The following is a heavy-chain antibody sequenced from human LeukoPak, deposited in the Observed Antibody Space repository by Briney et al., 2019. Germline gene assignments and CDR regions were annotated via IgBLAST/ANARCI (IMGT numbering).Heavy chain of an antibody. Sequence: ASVKVSCKASGYTFTSYDINWVRQATGQGLEWMGWMNPNSGNTGYAQKFQGRVTITRNTSISTAYMELSSLRSEDTAVYYCATVPPPRSGSYYLLDYWGQGTLVTVSS. J-gene: IGHJ4*02. CDR2: MNPNSGNT. V-gene: IGHV1-8*03. CDR1: GYTFTSYD. CDR3: ATVPPPRSGSYYLLDY. D-gene: IGHD1-26*01.